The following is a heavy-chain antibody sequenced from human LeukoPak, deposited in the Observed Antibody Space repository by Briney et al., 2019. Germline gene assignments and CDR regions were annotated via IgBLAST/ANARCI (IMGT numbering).Heavy chain of an antibody. CDR3: ARDRKRGYSGYDPNPYYYFDY. V-gene: IGHV3-74*01. Sequence: PGGSLRLSCAASGLTFSSYWMHWVRQAPGKGLVWVSRIKSDGSTNYADSVKGRFTISRDNAKNTLYLQMNSLRAEDTAVYYCARDRKRGYSGYDPNPYYYFDYWGQGTLVTVSS. J-gene: IGHJ4*02. CDR2: IKSDGST. CDR1: GLTFSSYW. D-gene: IGHD5-12*01.